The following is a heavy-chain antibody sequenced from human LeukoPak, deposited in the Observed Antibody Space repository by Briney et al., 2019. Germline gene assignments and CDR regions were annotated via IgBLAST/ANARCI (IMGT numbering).Heavy chain of an antibody. Sequence: GGSLRLSCAAPGFTFDDYAMHWVRQAPGKGLEWVSGISWNSGSIGYADSVKGRFTISRDNAKNSLCLQMNSLRAEDTALYYCAKGKDGRGDWFDPWGQGTLVTVSS. CDR1: GFTFDDYA. D-gene: IGHD1-26*01. CDR3: AKGKDGRGDWFDP. V-gene: IGHV3-9*01. CDR2: ISWNSGSI. J-gene: IGHJ5*02.